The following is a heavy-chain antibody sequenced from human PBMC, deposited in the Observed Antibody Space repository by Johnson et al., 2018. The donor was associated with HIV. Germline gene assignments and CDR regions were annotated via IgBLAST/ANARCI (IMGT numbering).Heavy chain of an antibody. CDR2: IKQDGSER. Sequence: MLLVESGGGLVQPGGSLRLSCAASAFTFSNYWMNWVRQAPGKGLEWVANIKQDGSERYYVDSVKGRFTISRDNAKNSLYLQMNSLRAEDTAVYYCARDWGEDGYTWGLGFDIWGPGTVVTVSS. D-gene: IGHD5-24*01. V-gene: IGHV3-7*05. CDR3: ARDWGEDGYTWGLGFDI. CDR1: AFTFSNYW. J-gene: IGHJ3*02.